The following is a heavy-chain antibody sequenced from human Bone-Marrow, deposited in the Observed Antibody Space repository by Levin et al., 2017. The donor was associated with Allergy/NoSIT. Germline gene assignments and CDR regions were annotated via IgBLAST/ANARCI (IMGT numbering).Heavy chain of an antibody. D-gene: IGHD2/OR15-2a*01. Sequence: GGSLRLSCAASGLTFDRHGMHWVRQAPGKGLEWVAVISFDGNDEYYADSVKGRFTISRDNSKNTVYLQMNSLKIEDAAIYYCAKEEVVKGSFSVSGYFDYWGQGTRVTVSS. CDR2: ISFDGNDE. V-gene: IGHV3-30*18. J-gene: IGHJ4*02. CDR3: AKEEVVKGSFSVSGYFDY. CDR1: GLTFDRHG.